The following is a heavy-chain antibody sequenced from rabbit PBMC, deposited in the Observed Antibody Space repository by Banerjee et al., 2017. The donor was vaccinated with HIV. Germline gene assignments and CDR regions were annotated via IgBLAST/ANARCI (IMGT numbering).Heavy chain of an antibody. J-gene: IGHJ6*01. CDR1: GFDFSSYY. CDR2: INTNTGNT. V-gene: IGHV1S45*01. Sequence: QEQLEESGGGLVQPEGSLTLTCKASGFDFSSYYMWWVRQAPGKGLEWIACINTNTGNTVYASWAKGPFTISKTSSTTVTLQMTSLTAADTATYFCARDLAGVIGWNFGLWGPGTLVTVS. CDR3: ARDLAGVIGWNFGL. D-gene: IGHD4-1*01.